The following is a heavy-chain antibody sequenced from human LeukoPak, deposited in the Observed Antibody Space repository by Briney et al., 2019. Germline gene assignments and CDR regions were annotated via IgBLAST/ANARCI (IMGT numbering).Heavy chain of an antibody. V-gene: IGHV4-61*10. J-gene: IGHJ4*02. D-gene: IGHD3-3*01. CDR1: GVSITSGFHY. Sequence: SETLSLTCTVSGVSITSGFHYWGWLRPPDTIENPNYNPSFKSRVTISVDTSKNQFSLKLSSVTAADTAVYYCARGFGGDFWSGYYDYGGQGNLVTVTS. CDR3: ARGFGGDFWSGYYDY. CDR2: TIENP.